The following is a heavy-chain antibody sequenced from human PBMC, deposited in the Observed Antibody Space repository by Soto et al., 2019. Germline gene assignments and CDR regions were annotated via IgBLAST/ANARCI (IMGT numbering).Heavy chain of an antibody. CDR3: ASSKLLFIYNWFDP. Sequence: ASVKVSCKASGGTFSSYAISWVRQAPGQGLEWMGGIIPIFGTANYAQKFQGRVTITADESTSTAYMELGSLRSEDTAVYYCASSKLLFIYNWFDPWGQGTLVTVSS. D-gene: IGHD2-21*02. CDR1: GGTFSSYA. J-gene: IGHJ5*02. V-gene: IGHV1-69*13. CDR2: IIPIFGTA.